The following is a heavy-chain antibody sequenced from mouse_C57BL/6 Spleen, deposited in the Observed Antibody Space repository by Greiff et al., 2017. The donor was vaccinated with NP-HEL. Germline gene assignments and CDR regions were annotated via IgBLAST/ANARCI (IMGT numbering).Heavy chain of an antibody. Sequence: VQLQQSGAELVKPGASVKISCKASGYAFSSYWMNWVKQRPGKGLEWIGQIYPGDGDTNYNGKFKGKATLTADKSSSTAYMQLSSLTSEDSAFYFCARDLRNYYSIFDYWGQGTTLTVSS. V-gene: IGHV1-80*01. CDR1: GYAFSSYW. J-gene: IGHJ2*01. CDR3: ARDLRNYYSIFDY. D-gene: IGHD2-5*01. CDR2: IYPGDGDT.